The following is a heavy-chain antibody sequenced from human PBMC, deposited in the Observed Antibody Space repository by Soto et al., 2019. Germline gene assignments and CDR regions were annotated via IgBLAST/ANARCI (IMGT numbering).Heavy chain of an antibody. CDR2: IIPMIRRT. Sequence: QVQLVQSGAEVKKPGSSVKVSCKASGGTFNNYGMGWVQQAPGQGLEWMGGIIPMIRRTNYAQKFQGRVTLTADASRSTAYMELRSLRSEDTAVYYCASWDYDVLTGFSYDDWGQGTLVTVSS. V-gene: IGHV1-69*01. CDR1: GGTFNNYG. D-gene: IGHD3-9*01. CDR3: ASWDYDVLTGFSYDD. J-gene: IGHJ4*02.